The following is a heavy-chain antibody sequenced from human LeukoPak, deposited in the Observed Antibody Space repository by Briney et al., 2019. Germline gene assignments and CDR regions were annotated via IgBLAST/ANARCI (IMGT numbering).Heavy chain of an antibody. J-gene: IGHJ4*02. Sequence: GGSLRLSCAASGFIFRNFGMHWVRQAPGKGLEWVAVLSHNGSREYYADSVKGRFTISRNNSRNTLYLQMNSLRADDTAVYYCAKDREWDDYAEYDYWGQGTLVTVSS. CDR2: LSHNGSRE. CDR3: AKDREWDDYAEYDY. D-gene: IGHD4-17*01. V-gene: IGHV3-30*18. CDR1: GFIFRNFG.